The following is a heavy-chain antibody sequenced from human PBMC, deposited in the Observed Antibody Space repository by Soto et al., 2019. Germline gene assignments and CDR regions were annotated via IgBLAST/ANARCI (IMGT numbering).Heavy chain of an antibody. CDR1: GSIFTDYY. CDR2: INCNNGYT. CDR3: ARDNDPDQYYHGMDV. Sequence: QVHLVQSGAEVKKPGASVKVSCEASGSIFTDYYIHWVRQAPGQGLERLGWINCNNGYTNYAQKCQRRVNMTRYWSVSKPYMELSSLRQDDTAVYYCARDNDPDQYYHGMDVWGQGTTV. J-gene: IGHJ6*02. V-gene: IGHV1-2*02. D-gene: IGHD1-1*01.